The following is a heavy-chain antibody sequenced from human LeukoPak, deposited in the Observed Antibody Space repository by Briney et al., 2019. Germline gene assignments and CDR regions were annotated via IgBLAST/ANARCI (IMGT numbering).Heavy chain of an antibody. D-gene: IGHD1-26*01. CDR2: ISSSSSYI. Sequence: PGGSLRLSCAASGFTFSSYWMHWVRQAPGKGLVWVSSISSSSSYIYYADSVKGRFTISRDDAKNSLYLQMNSLRAEDTAVYYCARVSNRGMWELQAIDYWGQGTLVTVSS. V-gene: IGHV3-21*01. J-gene: IGHJ4*02. CDR3: ARVSNRGMWELQAIDY. CDR1: GFTFSSYW.